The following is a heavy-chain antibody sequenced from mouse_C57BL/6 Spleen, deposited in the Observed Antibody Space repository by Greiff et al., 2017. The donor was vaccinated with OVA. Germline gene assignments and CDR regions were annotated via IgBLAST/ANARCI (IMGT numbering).Heavy chain of an antibody. V-gene: IGHV1-55*01. D-gene: IGHD2-5*01. Sequence: VQLQQPGAELVKPGASVKMSCKASGYTFTSYWIHWVKQRPGQGLEWIGDIYPGSGSTNYNEKFKSKATLTVDTSSSTAYMQRSSLTSEDSAVYYGARGALAYYSNYDFAYWGQGTLVTVSA. CDR3: ARGALAYYSNYDFAY. CDR2: IYPGSGST. CDR1: GYTFTSYW. J-gene: IGHJ3*01.